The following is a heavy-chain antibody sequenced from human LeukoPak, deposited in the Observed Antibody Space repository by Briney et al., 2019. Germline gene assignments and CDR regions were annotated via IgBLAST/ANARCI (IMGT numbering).Heavy chain of an antibody. CDR2: IKSKTDGGTT. D-gene: IGHD2-2*01. Sequence: PGGSLRLSCAASGFTFNNAWMSWVRQAPGKGLEWVGRIKSKTDGGTTDYAAPVKGRFTISRDDSKNTLYLQMNSLKTEDTAVYYCTTARGSTSCPYYWGQGTLVTVSS. J-gene: IGHJ4*02. V-gene: IGHV3-15*01. CDR1: GFTFNNAW. CDR3: TTARGSTSCPYY.